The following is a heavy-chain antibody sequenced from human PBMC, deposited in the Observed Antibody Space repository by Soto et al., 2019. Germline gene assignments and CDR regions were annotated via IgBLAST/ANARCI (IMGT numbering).Heavy chain of an antibody. V-gene: IGHV3-7*01. CDR1: GFTFSSYW. CDR2: IKQDGSEK. J-gene: IGHJ4*02. Sequence: GGSLRLSCAASGFTFSSYWMSWVRQAPGKGLEWVANIKQDGSEKYYVDSVKGRFTISRDNAKNSLYLQMKSLRAGDTAVFYCSREVYYDILTGPMFDYWGQGTLVTVSS. CDR3: SREVYYDILTGPMFDY. D-gene: IGHD3-9*01.